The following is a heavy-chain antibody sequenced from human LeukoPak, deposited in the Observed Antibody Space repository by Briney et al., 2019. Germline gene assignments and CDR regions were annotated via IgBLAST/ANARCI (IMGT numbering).Heavy chain of an antibody. CDR3: ARHARPGQVEIDY. CDR1: GYTFTIYW. J-gene: IGHJ4*02. Sequence: GESLQISCKASGYTFTIYWIGWVRQLPGKGLEWMGTIYPGDSDARYSPSFQGQVSISVDRSISTAYLQWSSLKASDTAMYYCARHARPGQVEIDYWGQGSLVTVSS. V-gene: IGHV5-51*01. CDR2: IYPGDSDA. D-gene: IGHD5-24*01.